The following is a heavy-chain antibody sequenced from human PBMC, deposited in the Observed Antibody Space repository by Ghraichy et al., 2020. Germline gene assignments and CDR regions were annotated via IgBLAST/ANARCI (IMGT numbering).Heavy chain of an antibody. J-gene: IGHJ4*02. CDR1: GGTFSSYA. CDR2: IIPIFGTA. V-gene: IGHV1-69*06. Sequence: SVKVSCKASGGTFSSYAISWVRQAPGQGLEWMGGIIPIFGTANYAQKFQGRVTITADKSTSTAYMELSSLRSEDTAVYYCARGPTTRIAVAGTIFDYWGQGTLVTVSS. CDR3: ARGPTTRIAVAGTIFDY. D-gene: IGHD6-19*01.